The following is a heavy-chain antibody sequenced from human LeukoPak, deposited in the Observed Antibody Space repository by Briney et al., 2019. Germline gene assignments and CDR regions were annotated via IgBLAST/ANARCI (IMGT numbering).Heavy chain of an antibody. Sequence: GGSLRLSCAASGFTSSNYGMHWVRQAPGKGLEWVAVISYDGSSKYYADSVKGRFTISRDNSKNTLYLQMNSLRAEDTAVYYCATGGKLIVNSWTWGQGTLVTVSS. D-gene: IGHD3-22*01. CDR1: GFTSSNYG. CDR3: ATGGKLIVNSWT. J-gene: IGHJ5*02. CDR2: ISYDGSSK. V-gene: IGHV3-30*03.